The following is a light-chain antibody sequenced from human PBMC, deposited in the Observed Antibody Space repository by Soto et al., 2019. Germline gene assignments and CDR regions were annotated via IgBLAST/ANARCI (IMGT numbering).Light chain of an antibody. CDR2: AAS. Sequence: QMSQSRSSLSASMADRVAITCRASQAISNSLAWYKQKPGKAPKLLSYAASTLQSGVPSRFSGSGSGTDFTLTISGLQPEDLATYYCQSYNTARPTFGQGTRLEIK. J-gene: IGKJ5*01. CDR3: QSYNTARPT. V-gene: IGKV1-27*01. CDR1: QAISNS.